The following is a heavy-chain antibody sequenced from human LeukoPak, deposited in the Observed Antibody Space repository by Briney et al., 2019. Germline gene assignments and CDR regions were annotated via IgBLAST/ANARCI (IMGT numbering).Heavy chain of an antibody. V-gene: IGHV4-4*02. CDR3: AREGGFYRPLDY. CDR1: GGSVINTNW. D-gene: IGHD3-3*01. J-gene: IGHJ4*02. CDR2: VHLDGRT. Sequence: TPSETLSLTCGVAGGSVINTNWWTWVRQPPGKGLEWIGEVHLDGRTNYNPSLESRLTMSVDVSENQVSLKLTSVTAADTAVYYCAREGGFYRPLDYSGQGTLVTVSS.